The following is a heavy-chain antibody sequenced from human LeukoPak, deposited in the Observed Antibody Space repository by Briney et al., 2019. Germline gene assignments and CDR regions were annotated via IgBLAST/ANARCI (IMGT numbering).Heavy chain of an antibody. V-gene: IGHV1-3*01. Sequence: AASVKVSCKASGYTFTSYAMHWVRQAPGQRLEWMGWINAGNGNTKYSQKFQGRVTITRDTSASTAYMELSSLRSEDTAVYYCARDRGIAVAGAGMDVWGQGTTVTVSS. CDR2: INAGNGNT. D-gene: IGHD6-19*01. J-gene: IGHJ6*02. CDR1: GYTFTSYA. CDR3: ARDRGIAVAGAGMDV.